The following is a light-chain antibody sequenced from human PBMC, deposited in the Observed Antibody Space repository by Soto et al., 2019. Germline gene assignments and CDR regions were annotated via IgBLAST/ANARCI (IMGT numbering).Light chain of an antibody. CDR2: DAS. CDR3: QQRNMWPPIT. Sequence: EIVLTQSPVTLPLSPGERATLSCRASQSVRTYLAWYQVKPGQAPRLLIYDASSRASGVPARFSGSGSGTDFTLTISSLEPEDFAVYYCQQRNMWPPITFGQGTRLEIK. CDR1: QSVRTY. V-gene: IGKV3-11*01. J-gene: IGKJ5*01.